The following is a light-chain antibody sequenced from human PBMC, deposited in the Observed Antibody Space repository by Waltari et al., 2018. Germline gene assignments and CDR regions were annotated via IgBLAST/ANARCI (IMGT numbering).Light chain of an antibody. CDR2: KVT. Sequence: DIVMTQTPPSLPVGPGTPASLSCMSSQSLLHSNGNTYLHWYLQKPGQSPRLLIYKVTNRQSGVPDRFSGSGSGTDFTLKISRVEPEDVGVYYCMESTKDPYTFGQGTKVEIK. J-gene: IGKJ2*01. V-gene: IGKV2D-29*02. CDR3: MESTKDPYT. CDR1: QSLLHSNGNTY.